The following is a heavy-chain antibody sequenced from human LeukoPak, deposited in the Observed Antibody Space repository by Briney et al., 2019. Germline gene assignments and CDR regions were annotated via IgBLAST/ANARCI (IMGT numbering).Heavy chain of an antibody. V-gene: IGHV3-21*01. D-gene: IGHD4-17*01. Sequence: GGSLRLSCAASGFTFSSYSMNWVRQAPGKGLEWVSSISSSSSYKYYADSVKGRFTISRDNAKNSLYLQMNSLRAVDTAVYYCASEPQTLTTVSNDAFDIWGRGTMVTVSS. CDR3: ASEPQTLTTVSNDAFDI. CDR2: ISSSSSYK. CDR1: GFTFSSYS. J-gene: IGHJ3*02.